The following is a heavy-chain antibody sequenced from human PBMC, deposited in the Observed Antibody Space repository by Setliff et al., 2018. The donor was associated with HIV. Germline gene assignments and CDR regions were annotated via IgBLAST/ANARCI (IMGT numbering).Heavy chain of an antibody. CDR3: ARYASYTSDWREAFDI. Sequence: ASVKVSCKASGYTFSSHGITWVRQVPGQGLEWMGWISDYTGNTNYAQKFQARVTMTIDSSTTTAYMELRSPRADDPALYYCARYASYTSDWREAFDIWGQGTMVTV. CDR1: GYTFSSHG. V-gene: IGHV1-18*01. J-gene: IGHJ3*02. D-gene: IGHD6-19*01. CDR2: ISDYTGNT.